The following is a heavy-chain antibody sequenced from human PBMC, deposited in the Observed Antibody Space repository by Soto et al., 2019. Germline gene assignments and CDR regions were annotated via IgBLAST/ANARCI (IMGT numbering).Heavy chain of an antibody. V-gene: IGHV4-31*03. CDR2: IYYNGAT. D-gene: IGHD2-15*01. CDR3: ARAPPGSCTGGTCYYFDY. Sequence: PSETLSLTCTVSGGSISSGGYYWSWIRQHPGKGLEWIGYIYYNGATYYNPSLKSRVTISVDTFKNQFSLKLSSVTAADTAVYYCARAPPGSCTGGTCYYFDYWGQGTLVTVSS. CDR1: GGSISSGGYY. J-gene: IGHJ4*02.